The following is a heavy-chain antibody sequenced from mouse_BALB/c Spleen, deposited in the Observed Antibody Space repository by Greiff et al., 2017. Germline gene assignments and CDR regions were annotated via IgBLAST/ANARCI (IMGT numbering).Heavy chain of an antibody. D-gene: IGHD4-1*01. CDR1: GYTFSSYW. Sequence: QVQLQQSGAELMKPGASVKISCKATGYTFSSYWIEWVKQRPGHGLEWIGEILPGSGSTNYNEKFKGKATFTADTSSNTAYMQLSSLTSEDSAVYYCARKTAKLTGTVDYWGQGTTLTVSS. CDR2: ILPGSGST. CDR3: ARKTAKLTGTVDY. J-gene: IGHJ2*01. V-gene: IGHV1-9*01.